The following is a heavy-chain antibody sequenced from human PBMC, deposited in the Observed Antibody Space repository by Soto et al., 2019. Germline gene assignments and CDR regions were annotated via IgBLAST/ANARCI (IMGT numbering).Heavy chain of an antibody. CDR2: ISGSGGST. CDR3: AKEFSYSNSRGRNYYYGMDV. V-gene: IGHV3-23*01. Sequence: GGSLRLSCAASGFTFSSYAMSWVRQAPGKWLEWVSAISGSGGSTYYADSVKGRFTISRDNSKNTLYLQMNSLRAEDTAVYYCAKEFSYSNSRGRNYYYGMDVWGQGXTVTVSS. J-gene: IGHJ6*02. D-gene: IGHD4-4*01. CDR1: GFTFSSYA.